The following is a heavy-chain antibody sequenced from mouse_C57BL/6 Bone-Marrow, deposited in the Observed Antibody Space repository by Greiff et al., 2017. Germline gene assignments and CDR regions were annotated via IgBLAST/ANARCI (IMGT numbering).Heavy chain of an antibody. CDR1: GYTFTDYY. CDR3: ARRRGNYVNAMDY. J-gene: IGHJ4*01. CDR2: IYPGSGNT. Sequence: VQLQQSGAELVRPGASVKLSCKASGYTFTDYYINWVKQRPGQGLEWIARIYPGSGNTYYNEKFKGKATLTAEKSSSTAYMQLNSLTSKDSAVYFCARRRGNYVNAMDYWGQGTSVTVSS. V-gene: IGHV1-76*01. D-gene: IGHD2-1*01.